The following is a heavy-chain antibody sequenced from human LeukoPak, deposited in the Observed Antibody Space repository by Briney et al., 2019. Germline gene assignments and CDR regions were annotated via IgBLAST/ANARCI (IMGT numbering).Heavy chain of an antibody. J-gene: IGHJ6*02. CDR1: GYTFTGYY. CDR3: ARVDCSSTSCYQSHYYYYYAMDV. CDR2: ISPTSGGT. Sequence: ASVKVSCKASGYTFTGYYIHWVRQAPGQGLEWMGLISPTSGGTNYAQKFQGRVTMTRDTSISTAYMGLSRLRSDDTAVYYCARVDCSSTSCYQSHYYYYYAMDVWGQGTTVTVSS. V-gene: IGHV1-2*02. D-gene: IGHD2-2*01.